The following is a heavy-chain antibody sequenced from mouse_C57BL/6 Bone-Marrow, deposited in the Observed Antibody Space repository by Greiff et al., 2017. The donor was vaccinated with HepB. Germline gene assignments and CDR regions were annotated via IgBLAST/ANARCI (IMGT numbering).Heavy chain of an antibody. V-gene: IGHV1-15*01. J-gene: IGHJ2*01. CDR2: IDPETGGT. CDR3: TRGGYYYGSSDY. CDR1: GYTFTDYE. D-gene: IGHD1-1*01. Sequence: SGAELVRPGASVTLSCKASGYTFTDYEMHWVKQTPVHGLEWIGAIDPETGGTAYNQKFKGKAILTADKSSSTAYMELRSLTSEDSAVYYCTRGGYYYGSSDYWGPGTTLTVSS.